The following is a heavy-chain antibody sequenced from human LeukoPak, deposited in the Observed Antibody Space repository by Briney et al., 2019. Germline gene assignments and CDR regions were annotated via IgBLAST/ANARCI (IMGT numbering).Heavy chain of an antibody. D-gene: IGHD2-2*01. CDR2: INSGGSGT. CDR1: GFNFASNW. CDR3: ARGPSSQFRTDY. V-gene: IGHV3-74*01. Sequence: GGSLRLSCAASGFNFASNWMHWVRQTPGKGLMWVSRINSGGSGTSYADSVEGRFTISRDNAKNTLYLQMNSLRAEDTAVYYCARGPSSQFRTDYWGQGTLVTVSS. J-gene: IGHJ4*02.